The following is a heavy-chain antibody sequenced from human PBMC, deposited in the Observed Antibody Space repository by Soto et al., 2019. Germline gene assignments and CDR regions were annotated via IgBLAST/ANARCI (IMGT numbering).Heavy chain of an antibody. Sequence: PGGSLRLPCAASGFTFSSYGMHCVRQAPGKGLEWVAVISYDGSNKYYADSVKGRFTISRDNSKNTLYLQMNSLRAEDTAVYYCAKGGIAVAVWYFDLWGRGTLVTVSS. J-gene: IGHJ2*01. CDR3: AKGGIAVAVWYFDL. CDR2: ISYDGSNK. D-gene: IGHD6-19*01. V-gene: IGHV3-30*18. CDR1: GFTFSSYG.